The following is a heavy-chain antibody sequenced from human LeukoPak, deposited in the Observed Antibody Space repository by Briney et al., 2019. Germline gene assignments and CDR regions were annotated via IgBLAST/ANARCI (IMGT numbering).Heavy chain of an antibody. CDR3: ARSNPNRNALDL. CDR1: GFTLNSYL. V-gene: IGHV3-7*01. J-gene: IGHJ3*01. D-gene: IGHD1-14*01. CDR2: IKKDGSEE. Sequence: GGSLRLSCAATGFTLNSYLMSWVRQAPGRGLQWVANIKKDGSEENYLDSVKGRFTVSRDNAKNSLNLQMNSLRGEDTAVYYCARSNPNRNALDLWGQGTMVTISS.